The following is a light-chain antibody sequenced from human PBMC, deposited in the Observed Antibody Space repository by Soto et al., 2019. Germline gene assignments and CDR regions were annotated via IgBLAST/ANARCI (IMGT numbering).Light chain of an antibody. J-gene: IGLJ2*01. CDR1: GGDIGDYKY. Sequence: QSALTQPASVSGSPGQSITISCTGSGGDIGDYKYVSWYKQHPGKAPKLMIYDVSNRPSGVSNRFSASKSGSTASLTISGLQAEDEADYYCSSYTSTNFVIFGGGTKLTVL. CDR2: DVS. V-gene: IGLV2-14*01. CDR3: SSYTSTNFVI.